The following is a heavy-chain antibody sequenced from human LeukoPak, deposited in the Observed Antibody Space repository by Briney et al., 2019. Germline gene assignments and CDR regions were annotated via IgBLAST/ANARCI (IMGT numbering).Heavy chain of an antibody. D-gene: IGHD3-16*01. Sequence: QPGGSLRLSCAASGFTFSSYSMNWVRQAPGKGLEWVAFIRYDGNDEYYGASVKGRFTISRDNSKDTLYLQMNSLRAEDTAVYYCAKDGGNHDDWGQGTLVTVSS. CDR3: AKDGGNHDD. J-gene: IGHJ4*02. CDR2: IRYDGNDE. CDR1: GFTFSSYS. V-gene: IGHV3-30*02.